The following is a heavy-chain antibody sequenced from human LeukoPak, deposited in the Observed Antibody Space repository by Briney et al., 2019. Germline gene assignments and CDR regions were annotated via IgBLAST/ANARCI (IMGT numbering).Heavy chain of an antibody. Sequence: GGSLRLSCAASGFTFSSYEMNWVRQAPGKGLEWVPYISSSGSTIYYADSVKGRFTISRDNAKNSLYLQMNSLRAEDTAVYYCASLARLGFDYWGQGTLVTVSS. D-gene: IGHD3-16*01. CDR1: GFTFSSYE. J-gene: IGHJ4*02. CDR3: ASLARLGFDY. CDR2: ISSSGSTI. V-gene: IGHV3-48*03.